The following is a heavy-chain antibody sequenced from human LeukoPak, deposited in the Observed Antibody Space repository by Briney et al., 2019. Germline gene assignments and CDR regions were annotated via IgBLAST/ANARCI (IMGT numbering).Heavy chain of an antibody. V-gene: IGHV1-8*01. Sequence: ASVTVSCKASGYTFTSYDINWVRQATGQGLEWMGWMNPNSGNTGYAQKFQGRVTMTRNTSISTAYMELSSLRSEDTAVYYCARAGYCSSTSCANWFDPWGQGTLVTVSS. D-gene: IGHD2-2*01. CDR2: MNPNSGNT. J-gene: IGHJ5*02. CDR3: ARAGYCSSTSCANWFDP. CDR1: GYTFTSYD.